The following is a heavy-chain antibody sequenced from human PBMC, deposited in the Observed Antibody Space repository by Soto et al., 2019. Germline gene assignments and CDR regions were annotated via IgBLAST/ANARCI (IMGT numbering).Heavy chain of an antibody. CDR2: IIPIFGAA. Sequence: QVQLVQSGAEVKKPGSSVKVSCKASGGTFSRYGISWVRQAPGQGLQWMGGIIPIFGAANYGQKFQGRVTITADESTSTAYMELSSLKSEDTAVYYCARDEGKQQLVAEYFQHWGQGTLVIVSS. CDR1: GGTFSRYG. CDR3: ARDEGKQQLVAEYFQH. V-gene: IGHV1-69*01. J-gene: IGHJ1*01. D-gene: IGHD6-13*01.